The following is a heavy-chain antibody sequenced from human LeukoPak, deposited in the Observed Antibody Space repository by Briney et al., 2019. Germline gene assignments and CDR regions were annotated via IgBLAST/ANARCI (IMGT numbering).Heavy chain of an antibody. CDR1: GFTFSSYE. J-gene: IGHJ4*02. CDR2: ISSSGSTI. Sequence: GGPLRLSCAASGFTFSSYEMNWVRQAPGKGLEWVSYISSSGSTIYYADSVKGRFTISRDNAKNSLYLQMNSLRAEDTAVYYCARDSITMVRGVIISRHFDYWGQGTLVTVSS. D-gene: IGHD3-10*01. V-gene: IGHV3-48*03. CDR3: ARDSITMVRGVIISRHFDY.